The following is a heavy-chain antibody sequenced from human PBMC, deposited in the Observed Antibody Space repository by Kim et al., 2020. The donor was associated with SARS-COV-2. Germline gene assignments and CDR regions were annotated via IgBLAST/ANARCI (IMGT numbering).Heavy chain of an antibody. CDR1: GYTFIGYY. CDR2: INPNSGGT. J-gene: IGHJ5*02. CDR3: ARDYYGSGSYINFAFDP. D-gene: IGHD3-10*01. V-gene: IGHV1-2*06. Sequence: ASVKVSCKASGYTFIGYYMHWVRQAPGQGLEWMGRINPNSGGTNYAQKFQGRVTMTRDTSISTAYMELSRLRSDDTAVYYCARDYYGSGSYINFAFDPWGQGTLVTVSS.